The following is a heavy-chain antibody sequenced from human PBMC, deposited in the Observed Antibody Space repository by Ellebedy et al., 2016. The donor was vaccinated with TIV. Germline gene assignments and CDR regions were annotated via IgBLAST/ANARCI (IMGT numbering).Heavy chain of an antibody. V-gene: IGHV1-3*01. Sequence: ASVKVSCKASGYTFTSYAMHWVRQAPGQRLEWMGWINAGNGNTKYSQKFQGRVTITRDTFASTAYMELSSLRAEDTAVYYCARVGLLWFGTYYYYYMDVWGKGTTVTASS. J-gene: IGHJ6*03. D-gene: IGHD3-10*01. CDR2: INAGNGNT. CDR3: ARVGLLWFGTYYYYYMDV. CDR1: GYTFTSYA.